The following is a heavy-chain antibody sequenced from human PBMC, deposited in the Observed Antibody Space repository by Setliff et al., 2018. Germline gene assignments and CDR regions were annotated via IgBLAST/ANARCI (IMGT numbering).Heavy chain of an antibody. CDR3: ARDRRIVGARHAFDI. CDR1: GGSISSGGYY. J-gene: IGHJ3*02. CDR2: IYYSGST. D-gene: IGHD1-26*01. V-gene: IGHV4-31*03. Sequence: SETLSLTCTVSGGSISSGGYYWSWIRQHPGKGLEWIGYIYYSGSTYSNPSLKSRVTISVDTSKNQFSLKLSSVTAADTAVYYCARDRRIVGARHAFDIWGQGTMVTVSS.